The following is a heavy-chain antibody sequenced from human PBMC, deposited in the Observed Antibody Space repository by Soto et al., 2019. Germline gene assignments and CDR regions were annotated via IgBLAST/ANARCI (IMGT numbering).Heavy chain of an antibody. CDR1: GYTFSTYW. CDR2: IYPGDSDT. D-gene: IGHD3-10*01. Sequence: PGESLKISCKASGYTFSTYWIAWVRQMPGKGLEWMGIIYPGDSDTKYSPAFQGQVTISADKSINTAYLQWTSLEASDTAMYYCARKFAPEFFDSWGQGTLVTVSS. J-gene: IGHJ4*02. CDR3: ARKFAPEFFDS. V-gene: IGHV5-51*01.